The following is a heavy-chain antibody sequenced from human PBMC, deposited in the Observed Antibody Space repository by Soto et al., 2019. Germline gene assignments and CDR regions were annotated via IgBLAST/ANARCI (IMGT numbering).Heavy chain of an antibody. V-gene: IGHV4-59*01. J-gene: IGHJ6*02. Sequence: SETLSLTCTVSGGSISSYYWSWIRQPPGKGLEWIGYIYYSGSTNYNPSLKSRVTISVDTSKNQFSLKLSSVTAADTAVYYCAREREEYSSVMDVWGQGTTVTVSS. D-gene: IGHD6-19*01. CDR1: GGSISSYY. CDR3: AREREEYSSVMDV. CDR2: IYYSGST.